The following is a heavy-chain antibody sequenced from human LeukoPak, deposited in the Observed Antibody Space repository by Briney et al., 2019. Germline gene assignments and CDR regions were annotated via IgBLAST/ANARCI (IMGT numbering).Heavy chain of an antibody. CDR3: ARDRLVRGVYFDY. CDR1: GDSISSSSYY. J-gene: IGHJ4*02. CDR2: IYTSEST. Sequence: SETLSLTCTVSGDSISSSSYYWSWIRQPAGKGLEWIGRIYTSESTNYNPSLKSRVTISVDTSRNQFSLKLSSVTAADTAVYYCARDRLVRGVYFDYWGQGTLVTVSS. V-gene: IGHV4-61*02. D-gene: IGHD3-10*01.